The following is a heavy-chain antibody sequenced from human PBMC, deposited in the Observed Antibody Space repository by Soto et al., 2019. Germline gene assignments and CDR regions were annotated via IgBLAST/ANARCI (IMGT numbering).Heavy chain of an antibody. V-gene: IGHV3-48*02. D-gene: IGHD3-22*01. J-gene: IGHJ4*02. CDR1: GFPFNSYS. CDR2: ISGSSSTI. CDR3: AREVHDSSGYETPFDY. Sequence: GGSMRLSCAAAGFPFNSYSMNWVRQAPGKGLEWVSYISGSSSTIYYADSVKGRFTISRDNAKNSLYLQMNSLRDEDTAVYYCAREVHDSSGYETPFDYWGQGTLVTVSS.